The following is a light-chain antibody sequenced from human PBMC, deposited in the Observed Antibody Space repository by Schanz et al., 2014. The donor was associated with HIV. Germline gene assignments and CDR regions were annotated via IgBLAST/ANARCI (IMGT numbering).Light chain of an antibody. CDR1: QSISGR. V-gene: IGKV1-5*03. J-gene: IGKJ2*01. CDR2: EAS. Sequence: DIQMTPFPSTLSASVGARITITCRASQSISGRLAWYQQKPGEALNLLISEASTLEFGVPPRFSGSGSGTEFTLTISSLQPGDFATYYCLQHNDDVYTFGQGTKLEIK. CDR3: LQHNDDVYT.